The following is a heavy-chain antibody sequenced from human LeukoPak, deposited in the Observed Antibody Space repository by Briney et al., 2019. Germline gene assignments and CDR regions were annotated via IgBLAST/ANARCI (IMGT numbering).Heavy chain of an antibody. CDR1: GFTFSSYG. J-gene: IGHJ4*02. D-gene: IGHD6-13*01. Sequence: GGSLRLSCAASGFTFSSYGMSWARQAPGKGLEWVSYISSSSSTIYYADSVKGRFTISRDNAKNSLYLQMNSLRAEDTAVYYCARGDRRPYSSSWYGPYFDYWGQGTLVTVSS. V-gene: IGHV3-48*01. CDR2: ISSSSSTI. CDR3: ARGDRRPYSSSWYGPYFDY.